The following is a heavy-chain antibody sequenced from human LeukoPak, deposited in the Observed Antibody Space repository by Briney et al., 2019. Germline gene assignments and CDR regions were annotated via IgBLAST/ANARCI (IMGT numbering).Heavy chain of an antibody. D-gene: IGHD3-9*01. CDR3: ARLTYYDILTGEPADY. Sequence: VASVKVSCKSSGYTFTGYYMHWVRQAPGQGLEWMGWINPNSGGTNYAQKFQGRVTMTRDTSISTAYMELSRLRSDDTAVYYCARLTYYDILTGEPADYWGQGTLVTVSS. J-gene: IGHJ4*02. V-gene: IGHV1-2*02. CDR1: GYTFTGYY. CDR2: INPNSGGT.